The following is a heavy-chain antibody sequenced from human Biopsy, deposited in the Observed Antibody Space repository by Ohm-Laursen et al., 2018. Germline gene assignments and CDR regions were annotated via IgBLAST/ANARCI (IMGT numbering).Heavy chain of an antibody. D-gene: IGHD3-3*01. CDR3: ARGGQGGFLEWLFIG. CDR2: ISYDGSGE. V-gene: IGHV3-30*03. CDR1: GFTFTSYA. J-gene: IGHJ4*02. Sequence: SLRLSCAASGFTFTSYAMHWVRQAPGKGLEWVAVISYDGSGEYYADSLQGRFIISRDNSKNTLYLQMNSLRAEDTALYYCARGGQGGFLEWLFIGWGQGTLVTVSS.